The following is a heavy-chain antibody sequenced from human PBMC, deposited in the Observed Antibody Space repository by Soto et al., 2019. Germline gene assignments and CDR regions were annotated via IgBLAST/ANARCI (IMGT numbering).Heavy chain of an antibody. CDR2: INAGNGNT. CDR3: ARDCSGGSCYSAGYAFDI. J-gene: IGHJ3*02. CDR1: GYTFTSYA. V-gene: IGHV1-3*01. D-gene: IGHD2-15*01. Sequence: ASVKVSCKASGYTFTSYAMHWVRQAPGQRLEWMGWINAGNGNTKYSQKFQGRVTITRDTSASTAYMELSSLRSEDTAVYYCARDCSGGSCYSAGYAFDIWGQGTMVTVSS.